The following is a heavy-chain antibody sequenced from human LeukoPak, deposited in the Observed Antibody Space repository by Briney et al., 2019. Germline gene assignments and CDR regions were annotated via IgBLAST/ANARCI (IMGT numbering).Heavy chain of an antibody. CDR2: IYYSGST. CDR3: AREVRRSLTGYYYGFDP. V-gene: IGHV4-31*03. J-gene: IGHJ5*02. D-gene: IGHD3-9*01. Sequence: SETLSLTCTVSGGSISSGGYYWSWIRQHLGKGLEWIGYIYYSGSTYYNPSLKSRVTISVDTSKNQFSLKLSSVTAADTAVYYCAREVRRSLTGYYYGFDPWGQGTLVTVSS. CDR1: GGSISSGGYY.